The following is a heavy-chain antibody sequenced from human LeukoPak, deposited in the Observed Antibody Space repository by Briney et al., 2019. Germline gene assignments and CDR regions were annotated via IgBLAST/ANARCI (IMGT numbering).Heavy chain of an antibody. D-gene: IGHD3-10*01. Sequence: SVKVSCKASGGAFSSYAISWVRQAPGQGLEWMGGIIPIFGTANYAQKFQGRVTITADESTSTAYMELSSLRSEDTAVYYCANPGGRDYGSGTYYAVFDYWGQGALVTVSS. CDR3: ANPGGRDYGSGTYYAVFDY. CDR1: GGAFSSYA. CDR2: IIPIFGTA. V-gene: IGHV1-69*13. J-gene: IGHJ4*02.